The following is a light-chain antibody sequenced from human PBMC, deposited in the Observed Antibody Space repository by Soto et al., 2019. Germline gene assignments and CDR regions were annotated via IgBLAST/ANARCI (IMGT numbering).Light chain of an antibody. J-gene: IGKJ1*01. Sequence: EILLTQSPATLSVSPGERAPLSCRASQSMGSNLAWYQQKPGQAPRLLIYGASTRATGIPARFSGSGSGTEFTLTITSLQSEDFAVYYCQQYHNWPRTFGQGTKVDI. V-gene: IGKV3-15*01. CDR2: GAS. CDR3: QQYHNWPRT. CDR1: QSMGSN.